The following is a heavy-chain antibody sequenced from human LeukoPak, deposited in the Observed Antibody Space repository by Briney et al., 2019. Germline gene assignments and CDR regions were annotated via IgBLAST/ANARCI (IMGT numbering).Heavy chain of an antibody. Sequence: GGSLRLSCAASGFTFSSHWMNWVRQAPGKGLEWVANIKQDASEKNYVDSVKGRFIISRDNAKNSLYLHIDSLRAEDTAIYYCARDGPSYGGNCVFDYWGQGTLVTVSS. D-gene: IGHD4-23*01. CDR2: IKQDASEK. CDR3: ARDGPSYGGNCVFDY. CDR1: GFTFSSHW. J-gene: IGHJ4*02. V-gene: IGHV3-7*01.